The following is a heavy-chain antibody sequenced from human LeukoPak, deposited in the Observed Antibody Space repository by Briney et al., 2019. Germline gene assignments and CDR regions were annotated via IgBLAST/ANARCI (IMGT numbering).Heavy chain of an antibody. J-gene: IGHJ6*02. CDR1: GYTFTIYG. CDR3: ARDTYTGVGATKWDYSHYGMDV. Sequence: ASVKVSCKASGYTFTIYGINWVRRAPGQGLEWMGWISAYNGNTNYAQKLQGRVTVTTDTSTTTAYMELRSLRSDDMGVYYCARDTYTGVGATKWDYSHYGMDVWGQGTTVTVSS. D-gene: IGHD1-26*01. CDR2: ISAYNGNT. V-gene: IGHV1-18*03.